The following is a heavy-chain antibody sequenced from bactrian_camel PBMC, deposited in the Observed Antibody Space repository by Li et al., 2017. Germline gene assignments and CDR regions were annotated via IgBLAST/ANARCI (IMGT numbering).Heavy chain of an antibody. CDR2: IYVGGGMEHGVT. J-gene: IGHJ6*01. Sequence: VQLVESGGGSVQAGGSLRLSCVVSGYARSSPVMGWFRRAPEKEREGVASIYVGGGMEHGVTYYADSVKGRFTISQDSATKAVNLQMNSLKPEGTAMYYCAARPDCYRGSWPTLGYYARGTQVTVS. V-gene: IGHV3S31*01. CDR1: GYARSSPV. D-gene: IGHD2*01. CDR3: AARPDCYRGSWPTLGY.